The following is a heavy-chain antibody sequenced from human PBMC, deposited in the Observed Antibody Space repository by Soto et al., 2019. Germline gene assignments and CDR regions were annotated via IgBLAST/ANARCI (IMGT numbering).Heavy chain of an antibody. J-gene: IGHJ5*02. Sequence: PETLSLTCTVSGGSISTGTNYWCRLRQQPGKVLEWIGSIYYSGSTYYNPSLKSRVTISVDTSKNQFSLKLTSVTAADTAVYYCASPKIAFYNWFDPWGQGTLVTVS. D-gene: IGHD3-3*02. CDR3: ASPKIAFYNWFDP. CDR1: GGSISTGTNY. V-gene: IGHV4-39*01. CDR2: IYYSGST.